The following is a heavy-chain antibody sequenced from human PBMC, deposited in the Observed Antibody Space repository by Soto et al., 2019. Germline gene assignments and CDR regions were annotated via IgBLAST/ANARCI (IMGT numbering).Heavy chain of an antibody. V-gene: IGHV4-39*07. CDR2: IYHSGST. CDR1: GGSISSSSYY. J-gene: IGHJ4*02. Sequence: SETLSLTCTVSGGSISSSSYYWGWIRQPPGKGLEWIGSIYHSGSTNYSPSLKSRVTISVDKSKNQFSLKLTSVTAADTAVYYCAREPNYGGNAGYFDYWGQGTLVTVSS. D-gene: IGHD4-17*01. CDR3: AREPNYGGNAGYFDY.